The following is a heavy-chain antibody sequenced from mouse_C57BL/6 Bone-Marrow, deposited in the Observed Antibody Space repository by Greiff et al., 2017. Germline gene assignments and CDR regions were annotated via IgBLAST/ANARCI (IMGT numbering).Heavy chain of an antibody. J-gene: IGHJ3*01. CDR1: GYTFTDYN. CDR3: ARRNLKRDWFAY. CDR2: INPNNGGT. V-gene: IGHV1-18*01. Sequence: VQLQQSGPELVKPGASVKIPCKASGYTFTDYNMDWVKQSHGKSLEWIGDINPNNGGTIYNQKFKGKATLTVDKSSSTAYMELRSLTSEDTAVYYCARRNLKRDWFAYWGQGTLVTVSA.